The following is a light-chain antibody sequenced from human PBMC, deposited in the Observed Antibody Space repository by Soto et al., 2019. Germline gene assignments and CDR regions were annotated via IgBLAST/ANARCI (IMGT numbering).Light chain of an antibody. J-gene: IGLJ2*01. CDR1: TSNVGNHA. CDR2: YDD. CDR3: AVWDDRLNEVV. V-gene: IGLV1-36*01. Sequence: QSVLTQPPSVSEAPRQRVSICCSGSTSNVGNHAVDWYQHLPGKDPKLLIYYDDLLASGVSGRFSGSKSGTSASLAISGLQPEDEAEFYCAVWDDRLNEVVFGGGTKVPVL.